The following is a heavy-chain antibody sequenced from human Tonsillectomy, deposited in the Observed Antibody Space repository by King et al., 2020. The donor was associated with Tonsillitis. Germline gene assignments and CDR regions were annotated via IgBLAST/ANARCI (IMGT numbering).Heavy chain of an antibody. Sequence: DVQLVESGGGLVQPGGSLRLSCAASGFTFSSYAMSWVRQAPGKGLEWVSAISGSGGSTYYADSVKGRFTISRDNSKNTLYLQMNSLRAEDTAVYYCAKDNGMVTMIVVAPDAFDIWGQGTMVTVSS. V-gene: IGHV3-23*04. D-gene: IGHD3-22*01. CDR1: GFTFSSYA. CDR2: ISGSGGST. CDR3: AKDNGMVTMIVVAPDAFDI. J-gene: IGHJ3*02.